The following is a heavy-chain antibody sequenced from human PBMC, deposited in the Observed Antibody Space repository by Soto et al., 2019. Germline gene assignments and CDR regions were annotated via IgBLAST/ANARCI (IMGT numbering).Heavy chain of an antibody. CDR3: ARATYRSTSFSFEY. CDR1: LFSFTSNH. D-gene: IGHD3-3*02. CDR2: INPSLGRA. J-gene: IGHJ4*02. Sequence: ASVXVSFKTSLFSFTSNHIDCLRQAPGQGLEWMGVINPSLGRANYAQKFQDRVAMTWDTSTTTVYMELSGLRSDDTAVYYCARATYRSTSFSFEYWGQAALVTV. V-gene: IGHV1-46*01.